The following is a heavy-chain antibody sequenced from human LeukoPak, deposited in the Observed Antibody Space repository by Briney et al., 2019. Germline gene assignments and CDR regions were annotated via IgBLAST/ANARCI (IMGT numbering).Heavy chain of an antibody. V-gene: IGHV4-39*07. Sequence: SETLSLTCTVSGVSISSYYWIWIRQPPGKGLEWIGTFLYSGGTYYNPSLKSRVTISVDTSKNQFSLKLSSVTAADTAVYYCTREGEGRWLQSGYWGQGTLVTVSS. J-gene: IGHJ4*02. CDR1: GVSISSYY. CDR2: FLYSGGT. CDR3: TREGEGRWLQSGY. D-gene: IGHD5-24*01.